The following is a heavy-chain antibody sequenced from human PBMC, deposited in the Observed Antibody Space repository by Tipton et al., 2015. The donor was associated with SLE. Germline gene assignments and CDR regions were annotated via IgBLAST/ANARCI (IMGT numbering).Heavy chain of an antibody. D-gene: IGHD3-10*01. J-gene: IGHJ4*02. CDR2: INHSGST. V-gene: IGHV4-34*01. Sequence: TLSLTCAVYGGSFSVYHWTWIRQPPGKGLEWIGEINHSGSTKYNPSLKSRVTMSVDTSKNQFSLRLNSVTAADTAVYYCARQWYYGSGSLGYFDYWGQGNLVTVSS. CDR1: GGSFSVYH. CDR3: ARQWYYGSGSLGYFDY.